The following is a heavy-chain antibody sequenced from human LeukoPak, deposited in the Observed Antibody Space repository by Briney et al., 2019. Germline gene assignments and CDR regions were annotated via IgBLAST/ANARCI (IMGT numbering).Heavy chain of an antibody. CDR2: ILYDGSNK. Sequence: GRSLRLSCAASGFTFSSYGMHWVRQAPGKGLEWVANILYDGSNKYYADSVKGRFTISRDNSKNTLYLQMNSLRAEDTAVYYCAKDDTHHTIFGASLMDVWGKGTTVTVSS. D-gene: IGHD3-3*01. J-gene: IGHJ6*03. V-gene: IGHV3-33*06. CDR1: GFTFSSYG. CDR3: AKDDTHHTIFGASLMDV.